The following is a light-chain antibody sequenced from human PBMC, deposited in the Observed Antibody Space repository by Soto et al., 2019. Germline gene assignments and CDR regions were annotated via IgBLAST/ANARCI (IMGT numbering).Light chain of an antibody. Sequence: EIVLTQSPGTLSLSPGERATLSCRASQSISSNFLAWYQQKPGQAPRLLIYAASNRATGIPDRFSGSVSGTDFTLTISRLEPEDSAVYFCQQYGSSPLYTFSQGTKLEIK. CDR3: QQYGSSPLYT. J-gene: IGKJ2*01. CDR1: QSISSNF. CDR2: AAS. V-gene: IGKV3-20*01.